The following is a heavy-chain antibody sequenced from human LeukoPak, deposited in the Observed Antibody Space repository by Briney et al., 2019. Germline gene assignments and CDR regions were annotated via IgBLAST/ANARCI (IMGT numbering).Heavy chain of an antibody. CDR2: VYTSGST. V-gene: IGHV4-4*07. Sequence: SETLSLTCTVSGGSISSYYWSWIRQPAGKGLEWIGRVYTSGSTNYNPSLKSRVTMSVDTSKNQFSLKLSSVTAADTAVYYCARAILGYYGSGSDLGYYYYYMDVWGKGTTVTISS. CDR1: GGSISSYY. D-gene: IGHD3-10*01. CDR3: ARAILGYYGSGSDLGYYYYYMDV. J-gene: IGHJ6*03.